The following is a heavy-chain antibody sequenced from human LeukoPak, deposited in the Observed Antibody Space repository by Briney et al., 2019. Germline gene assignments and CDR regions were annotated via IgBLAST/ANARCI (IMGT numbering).Heavy chain of an antibody. CDR3: AKDRGRAVAGSEFDY. CDR2: ISGSGGST. Sequence: PGGSLRLSCAASGFTFRNYAMRWVRQAPGKGLEWVSAISGSGGSTNYADSVKGRFTISRDNSKNTLYLEMNSLRAEDTALYYCAKDRGRAVAGSEFDYWGQGTLVTVSS. V-gene: IGHV3-23*01. J-gene: IGHJ4*02. CDR1: GFTFRNYA. D-gene: IGHD6-19*01.